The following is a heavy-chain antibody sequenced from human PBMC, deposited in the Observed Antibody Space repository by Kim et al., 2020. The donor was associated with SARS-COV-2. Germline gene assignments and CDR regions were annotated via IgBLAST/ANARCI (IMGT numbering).Heavy chain of an antibody. CDR1: GGSISSYY. D-gene: IGHD6-19*01. CDR3: AREGVAVAGLFDY. CDR2: IYYSGST. V-gene: IGHV4-59*13. J-gene: IGHJ4*02. Sequence: SETLSLTCTASGGSISSYYWSWIRQPPGKGLEWIGYIYYSGSTNYNPSLKSRVTISVDTSKNQFSLKLSSVTAADPAVYYCAREGVAVAGLFDYWGQGTLVTDSS.